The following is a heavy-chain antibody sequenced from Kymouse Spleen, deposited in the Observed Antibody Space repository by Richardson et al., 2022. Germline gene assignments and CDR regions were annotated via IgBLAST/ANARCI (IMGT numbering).Heavy chain of an antibody. D-gene: IGHD3-10*01. J-gene: IGHJ4*02. Sequence: QVQLQQWGAGLLKPSETLSLTCAVYGGSFSGYYWSWIRQPPGKGLEWIGEINHSGSTNYNPSLKSRVTISVDTSKNQFSLKLSSVTAADTAVYYCARLGPMVRGVDYWGQGTLVTVSS. CDR2: INHSGST. CDR3: ARLGPMVRGVDY. CDR1: GGSFSGYY. V-gene: IGHV4-34*01.